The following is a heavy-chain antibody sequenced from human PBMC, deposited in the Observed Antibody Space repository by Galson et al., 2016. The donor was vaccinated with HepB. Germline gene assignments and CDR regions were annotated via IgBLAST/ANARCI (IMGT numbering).Heavy chain of an antibody. J-gene: IGHJ4*02. V-gene: IGHV6-1*01. D-gene: IGHD2-15*01. CDR3: ARGHLVVPFSFYFDS. CDR1: GDSVSSKSAA. CDR2: TYHTSNWYS. Sequence: CAISGDSVSSKSAAWNWIRHSPSRGLEWLGRTYHTSNWYSDYAVSVESRITINPDTSKNQFSLQLNSVTPEDTAVYYCARGHLVVPFSFYFDSWGQGILVTVSS.